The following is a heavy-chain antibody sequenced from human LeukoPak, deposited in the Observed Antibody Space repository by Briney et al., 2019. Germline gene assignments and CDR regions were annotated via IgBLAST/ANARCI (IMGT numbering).Heavy chain of an antibody. V-gene: IGHV1-58*01. CDR1: RFTFTSSA. Sequence: SVKVSCKASRFTFTSSAVQWVRQARGQRLEWIGWIVVGSGNTNYAQKFQERVTITRDMSTSTAYMELSSLRSEDTAVYYCAAALITDYYDSSGYYYSYAFDIWGQGTMVTVSS. J-gene: IGHJ3*02. D-gene: IGHD3-22*01. CDR2: IVVGSGNT. CDR3: AAALITDYYDSSGYYYSYAFDI.